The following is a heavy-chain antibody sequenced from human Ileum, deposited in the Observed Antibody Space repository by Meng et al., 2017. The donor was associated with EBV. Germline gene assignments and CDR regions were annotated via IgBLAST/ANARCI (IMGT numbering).Heavy chain of an antibody. CDR3: ARDSGYTRSWSGDY. CDR1: GYTFTNYA. V-gene: IGHV7-4-1*02. J-gene: IGHJ4*02. CDR2: ISTNTGNP. D-gene: IGHD6-13*01. Sequence: QVHPVQSGSALGKPGASVKVSCKASGYTFTNYAMNWVRQAPGQGLEWMGWISTNTGNPTYAQGFAGRFVFSLDTSVSTAYLQISGLKAEDTAIYYCARDSGYTRSWSGDYWGQGTLVTVSS.